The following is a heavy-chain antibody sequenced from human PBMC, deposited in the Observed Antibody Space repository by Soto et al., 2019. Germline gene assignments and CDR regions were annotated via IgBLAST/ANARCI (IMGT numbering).Heavy chain of an antibody. Sequence: GSLSHSCGASGCTSGRYAMHWGPQASGKGLEWVGRIRSKANRYATAYAASVKGRFTISRDDSKNTAYLQMNSLKTEDTAFYSCTSLRYGSGSYNWLDPLG. CDR2: IRSKANRYAT. J-gene: IGHJ5*02. D-gene: IGHD3-10*01. V-gene: IGHV3-73*01. CDR1: GCTSGRYA. CDR3: TSLRYGSGSYNWLDP.